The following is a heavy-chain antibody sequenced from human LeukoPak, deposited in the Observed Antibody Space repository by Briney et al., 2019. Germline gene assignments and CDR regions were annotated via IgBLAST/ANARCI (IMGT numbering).Heavy chain of an antibody. CDR3: AKDPEYCYDSSGYNWFDP. CDR1: GFTFSSYA. D-gene: IGHD3-22*01. V-gene: IGHV3-23*01. CDR2: ISGSGGST. J-gene: IGHJ5*02. Sequence: GGSLRLSCAASGFTFSSYAMSWVRQAPGKGLEWVSAISGSGGSTYYADSVKGRFAISRDNSKNTLYLQMNSLRAEDTAVYYCAKDPEYCYDSSGYNWFDPWGQGTLVTVSS.